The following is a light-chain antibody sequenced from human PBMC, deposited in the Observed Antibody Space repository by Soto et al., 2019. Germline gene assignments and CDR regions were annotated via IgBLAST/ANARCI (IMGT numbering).Light chain of an antibody. CDR3: QQYDNVLFTST. Sequence: DIQMTQSPSSLSASVGDRVTITCQASQDINKYLNWYQQKPGKAPKVLIYDASNSETGVPSRFSGSGSGTEFTFTISSLQPEDFATYYCQQYDNVLFTSTFGQGTKVEMK. CDR1: QDINKY. CDR2: DAS. V-gene: IGKV1-33*01. J-gene: IGKJ2*01.